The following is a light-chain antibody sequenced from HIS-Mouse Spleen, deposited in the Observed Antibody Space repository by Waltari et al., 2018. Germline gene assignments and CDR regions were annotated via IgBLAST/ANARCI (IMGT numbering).Light chain of an antibody. CDR2: DAS. J-gene: IGKJ3*01. V-gene: IGKV1-33*01. CDR3: QQYDNLHRLT. CDR1: QDIINY. Sequence: DIHMTQSPSSLSASVGDRLTITCQASQDIINYLNWYQQKPGKAPKLLIYDASNLETGVPSRFSGSGSGTDFNFTISSLQPEDIATYYCQQYDNLHRLTFGPGTKVDIK.